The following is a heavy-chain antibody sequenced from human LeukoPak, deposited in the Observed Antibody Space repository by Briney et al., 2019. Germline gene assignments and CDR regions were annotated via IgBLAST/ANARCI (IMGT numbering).Heavy chain of an antibody. D-gene: IGHD1-14*01. CDR1: GYIFTSYA. Sequence: ASAKVSCKASGYIFTSYAMHWVRQAPGQRFEWMGWINAGNGNTKYSQKFQGRVTISRDTSASTVYMELSSLRSEDTAVYYCARDIDREFNWFDPWGQGTLVTVSS. V-gene: IGHV1-3*01. CDR2: INAGNGNT. CDR3: ARDIDREFNWFDP. J-gene: IGHJ5*02.